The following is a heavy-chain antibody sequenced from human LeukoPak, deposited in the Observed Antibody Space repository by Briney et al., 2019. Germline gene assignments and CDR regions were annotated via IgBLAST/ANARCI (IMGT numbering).Heavy chain of an antibody. CDR1: GDSISSSY. Sequence: KPSETLSLTCTVSGDSISSSYWSWIRQPPGKGLEWIGYVFHTGDTNSNPSLKSRVTVSLDTSKRQVSLRLTSVTAADTAVYYCARHPFATPCDRWGRGILVTVSS. J-gene: IGHJ5*02. CDR2: VFHTGDT. CDR3: ARHPFATPCDR. D-gene: IGHD2-15*01. V-gene: IGHV4-59*08.